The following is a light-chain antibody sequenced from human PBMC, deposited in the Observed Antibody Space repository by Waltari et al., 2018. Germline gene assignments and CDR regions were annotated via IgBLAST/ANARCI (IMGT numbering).Light chain of an antibody. J-gene: IGKJ2*01. CDR3: QQYNSYT. CDR2: DAS. CDR1: QSSSSW. Sequence: DIQMTQSPSTLSASVGDRVTITCRASQSSSSWLACDQQRPGKAPKLLIYDASRLESGVPSRFSGSGSGTEFTLNISSLQPDDFATYYCQQYNSYTFGQGTKLEIK. V-gene: IGKV1-5*01.